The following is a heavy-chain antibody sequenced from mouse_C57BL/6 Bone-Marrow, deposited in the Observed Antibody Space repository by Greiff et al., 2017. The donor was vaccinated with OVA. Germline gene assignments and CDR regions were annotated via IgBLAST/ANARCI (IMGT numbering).Heavy chain of an antibody. Sequence: EVKLQESGPELVKPGASVKIPCKASGYTFTDYNMDWVKQSHGKSLEWIGDINPNNGGTIYNQKFKGKATLTVDKSSSTAYMELRSLTSEDTAVYYCARRRGLIYYGNWYFDVWGTGTTVTVSS. J-gene: IGHJ1*03. CDR3: ARRRGLIYYGNWYFDV. V-gene: IGHV1-18*01. CDR2: INPNNGGT. D-gene: IGHD2-1*01. CDR1: GYTFTDYN.